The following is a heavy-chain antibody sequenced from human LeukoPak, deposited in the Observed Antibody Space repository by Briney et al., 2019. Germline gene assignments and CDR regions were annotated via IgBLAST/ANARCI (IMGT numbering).Heavy chain of an antibody. Sequence: PSETPSLTCTVSLDSTTSNFWSWVRQPPGKGLEWIGEIHRSGSTNYNPSLQSRVTISIDRSKNQIALELSSVTAADTAVYYCAREIVGGFNPGAYWGQGTLVTVSS. D-gene: IGHD1-14*01. CDR2: IHRSGST. CDR3: AREIVGGFNPGAY. CDR1: LDSTTSNF. V-gene: IGHV4-4*02. J-gene: IGHJ4*02.